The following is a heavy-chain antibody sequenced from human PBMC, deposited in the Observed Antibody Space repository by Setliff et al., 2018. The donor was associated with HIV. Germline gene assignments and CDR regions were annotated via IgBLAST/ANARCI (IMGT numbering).Heavy chain of an antibody. D-gene: IGHD3-9*01. J-gene: IGHJ4*02. V-gene: IGHV1-3*01. CDR2: INAGNGST. CDR3: ARDDHDSQSDWLFDY. CDR1: GYTFTSYA. Sequence: ASVKVSCKASGYTFTSYAMHWVRQAPGQRLEWMGWINAGNGSTKYSRKFQGRVTITRDTSASTAYMELSSLRSEDTAVYYCARDDHDSQSDWLFDYWGQGTLVTVSS.